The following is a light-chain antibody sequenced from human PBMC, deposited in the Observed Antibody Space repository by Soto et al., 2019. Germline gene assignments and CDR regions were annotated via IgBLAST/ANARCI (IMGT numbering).Light chain of an antibody. CDR3: QQYNRQPYT. V-gene: IGKV1-5*03. Sequence: DIQMTQSPSTLSASVGDRVTIICRASQSISNWLAWYQQKPGKPPNLLIYKASTLESGVPSRFSGSGSGTEFTLTISSLQPDDFATYYCQQYNRQPYTFGQGTKLEIK. CDR2: KAS. J-gene: IGKJ2*01. CDR1: QSISNW.